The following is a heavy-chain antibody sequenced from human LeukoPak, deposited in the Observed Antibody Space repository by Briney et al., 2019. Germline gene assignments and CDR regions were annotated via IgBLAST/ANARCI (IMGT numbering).Heavy chain of an antibody. CDR1: GGSIRSTTYY. CDR2: IYYSGNT. CDR3: ARQTGSGLFILP. D-gene: IGHD3/OR15-3a*01. V-gene: IGHV4-39*01. J-gene: IGHJ4*02. Sequence: PSETLSLTCSVSGGSIRSTTYYWGWIRQPPGKGLEWIGSIYYSGNTYYSPSLMSRVTISVDTSKNQFSLKLRSVTAADTAVYYCARQTGSGLFILPGGQGTLVTVSS.